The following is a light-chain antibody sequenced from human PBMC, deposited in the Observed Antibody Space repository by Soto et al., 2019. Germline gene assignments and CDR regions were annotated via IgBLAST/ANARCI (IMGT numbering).Light chain of an antibody. CDR2: GAS. CDR1: QSIDSNY. CDR3: QQYHRSPWT. V-gene: IGKV3-20*01. Sequence: EIVLTQSPGTLSLSPGDGVTLSCRASQSIDSNYVAWYLQKPGQAPRLLMYGASFRATGIPDRFSGSASGTDFTLTISRHEPEDFTVYFCQQYHRSPWTFGQGTKVEI. J-gene: IGKJ1*01.